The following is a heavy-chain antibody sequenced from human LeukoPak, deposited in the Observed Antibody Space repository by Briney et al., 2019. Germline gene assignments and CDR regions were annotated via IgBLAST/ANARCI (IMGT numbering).Heavy chain of an antibody. CDR1: GGSISSYY. CDR3: ARGRLDYYDSSGYPEFDY. V-gene: IGHV4-59*01. CDR2: IYYSRST. Sequence: SETLSLTCTVSGGSISSYYWSWIRQPPGKGLEWIGYIYYSRSTNYNPSLKSRVTISVDTPKNQFSLKLSSVTAADTAVYYCARGRLDYYDSSGYPEFDYWGQGTLVTVSS. D-gene: IGHD3-22*01. J-gene: IGHJ4*02.